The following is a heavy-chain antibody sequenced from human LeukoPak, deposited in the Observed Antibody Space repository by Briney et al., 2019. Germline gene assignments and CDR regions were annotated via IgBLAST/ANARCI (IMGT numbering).Heavy chain of an antibody. CDR2: ISSSSSYI. V-gene: IGHV3-21*01. CDR3: ARGGGYCSSTSCPLYYFDY. Sequence: PGGSLRLSCAASGFTFSSYSMNWVRQAAGKGLEWVSSISSSSSYIYYADSVKGRFTISRDNAKNSLYLQMNSLRAEDTAVYYCARGGGYCSSTSCPLYYFDYWGQGTLVTVSS. D-gene: IGHD2-2*01. J-gene: IGHJ4*02. CDR1: GFTFSSYS.